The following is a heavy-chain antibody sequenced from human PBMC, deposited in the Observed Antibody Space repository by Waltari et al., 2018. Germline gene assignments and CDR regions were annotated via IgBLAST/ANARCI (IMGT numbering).Heavy chain of an antibody. Sequence: QVQLKESGPSLLKPSETLSLICTVSGGSISGFYWSWVRQPPGKGLDWIGYIYYTGSTNFNPSLKSRVTISVDTSKNQFSLKLSSVTAADTAFYYCARGGGGDWEWFDPWGQGTLVTVSS. J-gene: IGHJ5*02. V-gene: IGHV4-59*01. CDR3: ARGGGGDWEWFDP. D-gene: IGHD2-21*02. CDR2: IYYTGST. CDR1: GGSISGFY.